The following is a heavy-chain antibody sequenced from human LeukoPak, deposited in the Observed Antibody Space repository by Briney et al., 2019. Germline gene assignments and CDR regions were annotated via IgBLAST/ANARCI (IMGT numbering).Heavy chain of an antibody. J-gene: IGHJ6*03. Sequence: ASVKVSCKASGYTFTMFYTHWVRQAPGQGLEWMGMINPSDGATTYALRFQGRVTMTRDMSTTTVYMDLRSLRSEDTAVYFCAREQRGWLSGSLGVLFASYYTYYYMDVWGRGTTVTVSS. CDR2: INPSDGAT. CDR3: AREQRGWLSGSLGVLFASYYTYYYMDV. V-gene: IGHV1-46*01. CDR1: GYTFTMFY. D-gene: IGHD3-16*01.